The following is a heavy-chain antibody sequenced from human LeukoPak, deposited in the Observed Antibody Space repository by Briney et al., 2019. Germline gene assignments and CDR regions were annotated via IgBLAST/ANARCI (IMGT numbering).Heavy chain of an antibody. CDR1: GYTFTSYY. CDR2: INPRGGST. J-gene: IGHJ3*02. CDR3: ARGGSSEAFDI. V-gene: IGHV1-46*04. Sequence: ASVKVSCKASGYTFTSYYMHWVRQAPGQGLEWMGIINPRGGSTSYAQKLQGRVTMTRDTSTSTVYMELSSLRSEDTAVYYCARGGSSEAFDIWGQGTMVTVSS.